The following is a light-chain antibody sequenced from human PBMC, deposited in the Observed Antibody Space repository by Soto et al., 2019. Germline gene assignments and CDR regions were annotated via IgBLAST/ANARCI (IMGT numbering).Light chain of an antibody. V-gene: IGKV1-5*01. CDR1: QSIDRW. CDR3: QHYNSYGT. CDR2: HAS. J-gene: IGKJ1*01. Sequence: DIQMTQSPSTLPASVGGRGNITCRASQSIDRWLAWYKQRPGKAPKILIYHASSLETGVPSRLSGSGSGTEFPLTISSMQPDDFATYYCQHYNSYGTFGHGTQVDIK.